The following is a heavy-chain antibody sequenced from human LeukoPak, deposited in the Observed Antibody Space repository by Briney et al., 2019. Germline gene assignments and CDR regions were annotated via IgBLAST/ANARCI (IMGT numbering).Heavy chain of an antibody. J-gene: IGHJ4*02. V-gene: IGHV3-21*01. Sequence: GGSLRLSCAASGFTFSSYSMNWVRQAPGKGLEWVSSISSSSSYIYYADSVKGRFTISRDNAKNSLYLQMNSLRAEDTAVYYCARFTVTEHCIDCWGQGTLVTVSS. D-gene: IGHD4-17*01. CDR2: ISSSSSYI. CDR1: GFTFSSYS. CDR3: ARFTVTEHCIDC.